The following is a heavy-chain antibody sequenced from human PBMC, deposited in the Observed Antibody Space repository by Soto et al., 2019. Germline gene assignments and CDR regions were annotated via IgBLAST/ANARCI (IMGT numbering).Heavy chain of an antibody. V-gene: IGHV2-26*04. Sequence: QVTVKESGPVLVKPTETLTLTCTVSGFSLSNAGLGVSWIRQPPGKALEWLAHIFSNDEKSYSTSLKSRLTISKDTSISQVVLTMTNMDPVDTATYYCASTYSSSWYWFDPWGQGTLVTVSS. CDR2: IFSNDEK. CDR1: GFSLSNAGLG. CDR3: ASTYSSSWYWFDP. J-gene: IGHJ5*02. D-gene: IGHD6-13*01.